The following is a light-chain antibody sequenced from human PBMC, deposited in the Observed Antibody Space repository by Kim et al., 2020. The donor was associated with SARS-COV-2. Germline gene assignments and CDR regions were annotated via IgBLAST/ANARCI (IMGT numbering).Light chain of an antibody. V-gene: IGKV1-39*01. CDR2: VAS. CDR1: QNIDNY. Sequence: DIQMTQSPSSLSASVGDRVTITCRASQNIDNYLSWYQQKPGKAPNLLIYVASTLQSGVPSRFSGSRSGTDFTLTISSLQPEDFATYYCQQTYGGLPFGGGTKVDIK. J-gene: IGKJ4*01. CDR3: QQTYGGLP.